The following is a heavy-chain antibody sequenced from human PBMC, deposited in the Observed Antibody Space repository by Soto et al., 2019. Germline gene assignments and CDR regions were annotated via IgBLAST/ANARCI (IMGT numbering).Heavy chain of an antibody. CDR1: GGFVNSDTHS. Sequence: PAQSLSLTCTVSGGFVNSDTHSWSWIRQTPGKRLEWIGFIYSGGSTKNPSLRSRVTMSVDTSKNQFSLKLRSVIVADTAVYYCARFVTSCSATTCSTRADVWGQGITVTVSS. V-gene: IGHV4-61*01. CDR3: ARFVTSCSATTCSTRADV. D-gene: IGHD2-2*01. J-gene: IGHJ6*02. CDR2: IYSGGST.